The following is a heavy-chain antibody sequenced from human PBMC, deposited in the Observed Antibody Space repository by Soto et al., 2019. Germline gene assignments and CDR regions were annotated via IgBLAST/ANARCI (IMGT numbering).Heavy chain of an antibody. J-gene: IGHJ4*02. V-gene: IGHV4-34*01. CDR3: ARYCSGGSCYSSDDY. CDR2: INHSGST. Sequence: QVQLQQWGAGLLKPSETLSLTCAVYGGSFSGYYWSWIRQPPGKGLEWIGEINHSGSTNYNPSLKSRVTISVETSKNQFSLKLSSVTAADTAVYYCARYCSGGSCYSSDDYWGQGTLVTVSS. D-gene: IGHD2-15*01. CDR1: GGSFSGYY.